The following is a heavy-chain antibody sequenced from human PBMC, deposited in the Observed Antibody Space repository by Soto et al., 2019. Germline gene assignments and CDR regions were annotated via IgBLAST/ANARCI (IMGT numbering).Heavy chain of an antibody. Sequence: QVQLVESGGGVVQPGRSLRLSCAASGFTFSSYGMHWVRQAPGKGLEWVAVISYDGSNKYYADSVKGRFTISRDNSKNSLYLQMNSLRAEDTAVSYCANELKDYSNYYSGMDVWGQGTTVTVSS. J-gene: IGHJ6*02. D-gene: IGHD4-4*01. CDR3: ANELKDYSNYYSGMDV. V-gene: IGHV3-30*18. CDR1: GFTFSSYG. CDR2: ISYDGSNK.